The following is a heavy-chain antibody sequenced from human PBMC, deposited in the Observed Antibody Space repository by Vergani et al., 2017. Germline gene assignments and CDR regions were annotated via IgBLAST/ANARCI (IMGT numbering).Heavy chain of an antibody. CDR2: ISGSGVSA. V-gene: IGHV3-23*04. CDR3: AKDGRENSDYGYFDY. CDR1: EFTFSNYA. D-gene: IGHD4-17*01. Sequence: VQLVESGGGLVQPGGSLRLTCAASEFTFSNYAMNWVRQAPGKGLEWVSGISGSGVSAYYTDSVKGRFTISRDNSKKTLSLQMRSLRADDTAVYYCAKDGRENSDYGYFDYWGQGTLVTVSS. J-gene: IGHJ4*02.